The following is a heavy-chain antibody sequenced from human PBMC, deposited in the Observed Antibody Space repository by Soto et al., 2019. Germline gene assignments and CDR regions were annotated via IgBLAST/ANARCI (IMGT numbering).Heavy chain of an antibody. V-gene: IGHV1-2*04. D-gene: IGHD6-19*01. CDR1: RDTFTGYY. J-gene: IGHJ4*02. CDR3: ARVDAVAGTPFDY. Sequence: SVKVSFKASRDTFTGYYMHSVRQAPGQGLEWMGWINPNSGGTNYAQKFQGWVTMTRDTSISTAYMELSRLRSDDTAVYYCARVDAVAGTPFDYWGQGTLGTVSS. CDR2: INPNSGGT.